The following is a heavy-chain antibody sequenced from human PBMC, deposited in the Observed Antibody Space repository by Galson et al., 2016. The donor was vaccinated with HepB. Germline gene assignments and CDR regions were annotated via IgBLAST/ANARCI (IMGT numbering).Heavy chain of an antibody. J-gene: IGHJ4*02. V-gene: IGHV3-23*01. Sequence: SLRLSCAASGLTFSTYAMSWVRQAPGEGLEWVSVLGGSGGDKHYADSVTGRFTISRHNGKNMLYLYMNSLRGDDQAGYFCAKDSGNPAGSYDHCGQGTLVTVSS. D-gene: IGHD4-23*01. CDR2: LGGSGGDK. CDR1: GLTFSTYA. CDR3: AKDSGNPAGSYDH.